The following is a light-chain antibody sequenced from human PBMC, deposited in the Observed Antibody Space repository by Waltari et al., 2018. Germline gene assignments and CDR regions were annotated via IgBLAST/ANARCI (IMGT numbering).Light chain of an antibody. Sequence: DIQMTQSPSTLSASVGDRVTITCRASQSISSWLAWDQQKPGKAPKLLIYKASSLESGGPSRFSGSGSGTEFTLTISSLQPDDFATYYCQQYNSYSRTFGQGTKVGNQT. CDR3: QQYNSYSRT. J-gene: IGKJ1*01. CDR2: KAS. V-gene: IGKV1-5*03. CDR1: QSISSW.